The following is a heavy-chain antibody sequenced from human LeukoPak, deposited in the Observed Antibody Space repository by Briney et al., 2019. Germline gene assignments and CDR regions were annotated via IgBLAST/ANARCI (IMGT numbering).Heavy chain of an antibody. CDR3: ASTPHPYYYDSSGFDY. CDR1: GGSISSGGYY. V-gene: IGHV4-39*01. Sequence: SETLSLTCTVSGGSISSGGYYWSWIRQPPGKGLEWIGSIYYSGSTYYNPSLKSRVTISVDTSKNQFSLKLSSVTAADTAVYYCASTPHPYYYDSSGFDYWGQGTLVTVSS. CDR2: IYYSGST. D-gene: IGHD3-22*01. J-gene: IGHJ4*02.